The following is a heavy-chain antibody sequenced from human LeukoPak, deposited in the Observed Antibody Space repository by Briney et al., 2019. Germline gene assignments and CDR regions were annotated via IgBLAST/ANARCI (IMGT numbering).Heavy chain of an antibody. D-gene: IGHD3-10*01. CDR3: ARDSYYFGSGSDNTPYNWFDP. J-gene: IGHJ5*02. CDR1: RGSISSNNW. V-gene: IGHV4-4*02. Sequence: PSETLSLTCAVSRGSISSNNWWSRVRQPAGKRLEWIAEIYHSGSTNYNPSLKSRVTMSVDKSKNQFSLKLNSVTAADTAMYYCARDSYYFGSGSDNTPYNWFDPWGQGALVTVSS. CDR2: IYHSGST.